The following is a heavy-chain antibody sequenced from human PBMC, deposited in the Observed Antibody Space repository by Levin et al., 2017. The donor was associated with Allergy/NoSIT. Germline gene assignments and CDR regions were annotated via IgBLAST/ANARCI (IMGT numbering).Heavy chain of an antibody. J-gene: IGHJ4*02. CDR2: TYYSGST. V-gene: IGHV4-39*01. D-gene: IGHD1-26*01. CDR1: GGSISSSSYY. Sequence: SCTVSGGSISSSSYYWGWIRQPPGKGLEWIGSTYYSGSTYYNPSLKSRVTISVDTSKNQFSLKLSSVTAADTAVYHCAEHGPYSGSYYGYWSRGTLVTVSS. CDR3: AEHGPYSGSYYGY.